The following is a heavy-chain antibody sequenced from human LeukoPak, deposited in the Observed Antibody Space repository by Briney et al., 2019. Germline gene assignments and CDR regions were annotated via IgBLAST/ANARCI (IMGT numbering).Heavy chain of an antibody. Sequence: GGSLRLSCAASGFTFSSYSMNWVRQAPGKGLEWVSYISSSSSTIYYADSVKGRFTISRDNAKNSLYLQMNSLRAEDTAVYYCARSGPYSSWVAEDGFDPWGQGTLVTVSS. CDR2: ISSSSSTI. J-gene: IGHJ5*02. D-gene: IGHD6-6*01. V-gene: IGHV3-48*04. CDR3: ARSGPYSSWVAEDGFDP. CDR1: GFTFSSYS.